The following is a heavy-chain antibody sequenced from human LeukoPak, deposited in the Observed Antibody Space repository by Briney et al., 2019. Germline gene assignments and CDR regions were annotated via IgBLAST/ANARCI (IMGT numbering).Heavy chain of an antibody. Sequence: SETLSLTCTVSGGSISSSTYYWGWIRQPPGKGLAWIGSISYTGITNYNPSLKSRVTISVDTSKNQFSLKLSSVTAADTAVYFCARGPYSYDSSGAFDIWGQGTMVTVSS. CDR2: ISYTGIT. CDR1: GGSISSSTYY. CDR3: ARGPYSYDSSGAFDI. J-gene: IGHJ3*02. V-gene: IGHV4-39*07. D-gene: IGHD3-22*01.